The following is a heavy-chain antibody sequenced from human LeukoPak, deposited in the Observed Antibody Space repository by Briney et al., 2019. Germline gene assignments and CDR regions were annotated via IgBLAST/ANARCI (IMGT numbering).Heavy chain of an antibody. D-gene: IGHD3-10*01. V-gene: IGHV3-74*01. Sequence: PGGSLRLSCAASGFIFSDYWMHWVRQAPGKGLVWVSRLNSDGSSTIYADSVKGRFTISRDNAKNPLYLQMNSLRAEDTAVYYCARGLGGTGDHWGQGTLVTVSS. CDR1: GFIFSDYW. CDR2: LNSDGSST. J-gene: IGHJ4*02. CDR3: ARGLGGTGDH.